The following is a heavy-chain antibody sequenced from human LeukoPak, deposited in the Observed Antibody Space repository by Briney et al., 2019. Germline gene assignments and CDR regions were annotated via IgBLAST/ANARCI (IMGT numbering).Heavy chain of an antibody. J-gene: IGHJ4*02. CDR3: ARNIVATQSPSDY. D-gene: IGHD5-12*01. CDR2: IYYSGST. V-gene: IGHV4-39*01. Sequence: SETLSLTCTVSGGSIGSSSYYWGWIRQPPGKGLAWIGSIYYSGSTYYNPSLKSRVTISVDTSKNQFSLKLSSVTAADTAVYYCARNIVATQSPSDYWGQGTLVTVSS. CDR1: GGSIGSSSYY.